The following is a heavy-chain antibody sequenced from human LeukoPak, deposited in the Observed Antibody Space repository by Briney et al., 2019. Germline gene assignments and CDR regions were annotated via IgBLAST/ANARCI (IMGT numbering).Heavy chain of an antibody. Sequence: PSETLSLTCTVSGGSISSSSYYWGWIRQPPGKGLEWIGNIYYGGSSYYNPSLKSRVTISVDTSKNQFSLKLSSVTAADTAVYYCARAGCSGGSCYESRGAFDIWGQGTMVTVSS. V-gene: IGHV4-39*07. CDR1: GGSISSSSYY. CDR3: ARAGCSGGSCYESRGAFDI. CDR2: IYYGGSS. D-gene: IGHD2-15*01. J-gene: IGHJ3*02.